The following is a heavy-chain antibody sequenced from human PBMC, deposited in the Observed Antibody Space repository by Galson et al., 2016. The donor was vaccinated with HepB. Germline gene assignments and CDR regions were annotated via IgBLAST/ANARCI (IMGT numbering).Heavy chain of an antibody. CDR3: ATVHYGRPYYYHAMDV. CDR1: GFTFSNAW. D-gene: IGHD4-17*01. Sequence: SLRLSCAASGFTFSNAWMSWVRQAPGKGLEWIGRIKSEADGGTTEYAAPVKDRFTISRDDSKNTMYLQMNSMRSEDTAVYYCATVHYGRPYYYHAMDVWGQGTTVTVSS. J-gene: IGHJ6*02. CDR2: IKSEADGGTT. V-gene: IGHV3-15*01.